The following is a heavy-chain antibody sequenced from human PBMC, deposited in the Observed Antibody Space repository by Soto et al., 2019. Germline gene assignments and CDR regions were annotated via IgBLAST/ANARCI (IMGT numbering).Heavy chain of an antibody. Sequence: SETMSLACTVSGGSISSSSYYWGCMRQPPGKGLEWIGSIYYSGSTYYNPSLKSRVTISVDTSKNQFSLKLSSVTAADTAVYYCARLGDFWSGYSDFDYWGQGTLVTVAS. CDR2: IYYSGST. CDR3: ARLGDFWSGYSDFDY. J-gene: IGHJ4*02. CDR1: GGSISSSSYY. D-gene: IGHD3-3*01. V-gene: IGHV4-39*01.